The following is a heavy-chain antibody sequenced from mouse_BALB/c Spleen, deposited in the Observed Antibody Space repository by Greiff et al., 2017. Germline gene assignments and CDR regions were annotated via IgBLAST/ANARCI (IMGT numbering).Heavy chain of an antibody. CDR2: IDPANGNT. CDR3: ARDGNYSFDY. Sequence: VQLKQSGAELVKPGASVKLSCTASGFNIKDTYMHWVKQRPEQGLEWIGRIDPANGNTKYDPKFQGKATITADTSSNTAYLQLSSLTSEDTAVYYCARDGNYSFDYWGEGTTLTVSP. V-gene: IGHV14-3*02. D-gene: IGHD2-1*01. J-gene: IGHJ2*01. CDR1: GFNIKDTY.